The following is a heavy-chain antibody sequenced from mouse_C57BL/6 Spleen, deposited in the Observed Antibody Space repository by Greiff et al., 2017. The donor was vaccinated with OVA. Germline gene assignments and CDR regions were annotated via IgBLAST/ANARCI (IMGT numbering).Heavy chain of an antibody. D-gene: IGHD2-4*01. V-gene: IGHV2-2*01. CDR1: GFSLTSYG. Sequence: VQGVESGPGLVQPSQSLSITCTVSGFSLTSYGVHWVRQSPGKGLEWLGVIWSGGSTDYNAAFISRLSISKDNSKSQVFFKMNSLQADDTAIYYCARRPYDYDDAMDYWGQGTSVTVSS. CDR2: IWSGGST. CDR3: ARRPYDYDDAMDY. J-gene: IGHJ4*01.